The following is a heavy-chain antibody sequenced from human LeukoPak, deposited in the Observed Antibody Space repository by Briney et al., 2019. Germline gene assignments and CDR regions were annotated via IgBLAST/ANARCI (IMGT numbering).Heavy chain of an antibody. V-gene: IGHV3-64D*06. CDR2: ISTSGGST. CDR3: VKDLGYGDGLWASPFDY. D-gene: IGHD4-17*01. Sequence: PGGSLRLSCSASGLTLGSYAMHWVRQAPGKGLEYVSAISTSGGSTYYADSVKGRFTISRDNSKNTLYLQMSSLRAEDTAVYYCVKDLGYGDGLWASPFDYWGQGTLVTVSS. J-gene: IGHJ4*02. CDR1: GLTLGSYA.